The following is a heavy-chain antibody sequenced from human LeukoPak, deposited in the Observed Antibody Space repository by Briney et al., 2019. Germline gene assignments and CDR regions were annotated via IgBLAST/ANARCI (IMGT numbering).Heavy chain of an antibody. CDR2: ITSKPNNYAT. CDR1: GFTFSGSV. Sequence: PGGSLKLSCAASGFTFSGSVMHWVRQASGEGLEWVVRITSKPNNYATVYAASVKGRFTISTDDSKNTAYLQMNGLKTEDTAVYYCAGGSGWYSPDYWGQGTLVTVST. D-gene: IGHD6-19*01. V-gene: IGHV3-73*01. J-gene: IGHJ4*02. CDR3: AGGSGWYSPDY.